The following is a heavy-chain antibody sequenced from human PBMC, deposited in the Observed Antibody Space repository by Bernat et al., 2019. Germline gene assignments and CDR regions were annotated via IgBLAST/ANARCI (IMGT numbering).Heavy chain of an antibody. J-gene: IGHJ2*01. V-gene: IGHV3-20*04. CDR2: ISWNGGST. D-gene: IGHD6-13*01. Sequence: LVESGGGVVGPGGSLRLSCAASGFTFAQYGMRWVRQAPGKGLAWVAGISWNGGSTGYADSVKGRFTICRDNAKNSLYMQMNSLRAEDTAVEYCASIAATGTAVWYFDLWGRGTLVTVSS. CDR1: GFTFAQYG. CDR3: ASIAATGTAVWYFDL.